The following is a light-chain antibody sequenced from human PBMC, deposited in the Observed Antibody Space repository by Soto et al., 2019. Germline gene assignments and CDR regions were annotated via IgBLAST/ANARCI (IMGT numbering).Light chain of an antibody. CDR2: EVS. J-gene: IGLJ1*01. V-gene: IGLV2-14*01. Sequence: ALTHPASVSWSPGQSITISCTGTSSDVGNYKYVSWYQQHPGKAPKLMIYEVSNRPSGVSNRFSGSKSGNTASLTISGLQAEDETDYYCFSYTSSGTYVFGTGTKVTVL. CDR3: FSYTSSGTYV. CDR1: SSDVGNYKY.